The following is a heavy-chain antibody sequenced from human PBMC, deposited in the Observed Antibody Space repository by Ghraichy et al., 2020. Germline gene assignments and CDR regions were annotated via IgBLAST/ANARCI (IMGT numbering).Heavy chain of an antibody. Sequence: SVKVSCKASGGTFSSYAISWVRQAPGQGLEWMGGIIPIFGTANYAQKFQGRVTITADESTSTAYMELSSLRSEDTAVYDCGRTGPDLWSGYPSYYYYGMDVWGQGTTVTVSS. J-gene: IGHJ6*02. CDR3: GRTGPDLWSGYPSYYYYGMDV. D-gene: IGHD3-3*01. CDR2: IIPIFGTA. V-gene: IGHV1-69*13. CDR1: GGTFSSYA.